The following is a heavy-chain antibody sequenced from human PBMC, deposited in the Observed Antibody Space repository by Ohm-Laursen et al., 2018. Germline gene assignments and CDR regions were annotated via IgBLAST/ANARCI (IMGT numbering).Heavy chain of an antibody. CDR3: SNTLFG. CDR2: ISTDGSTT. J-gene: IGHJ4*02. CDR1: GFTFSNYW. Sequence: SLRLSCAASGFTFSNYWMHWVRQAPGKGLVWVSRISTDGSTTSYADSVKGRFTISRDNAKNTLYLQMNSLRAEDTAVYYCSNTLFGGGQGTLVTVSS. V-gene: IGHV3-74*01. D-gene: IGHD2-2*02.